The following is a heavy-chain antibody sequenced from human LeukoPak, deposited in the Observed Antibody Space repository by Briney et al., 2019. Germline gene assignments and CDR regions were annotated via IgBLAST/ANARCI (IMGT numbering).Heavy chain of an antibody. Sequence: GASVKVSCKVSGYTLTELSMHWVRQAPGKGLECMGGFDPEDGETIYAQKFQGRVTMTEDTSTDTAYMELSSLRSEDTAVYYCATAEALGYGDYTALGYWGQGTLVTVSS. CDR3: ATAEALGYGDYTALGY. V-gene: IGHV1-24*01. CDR1: GYTLTELS. CDR2: FDPEDGET. D-gene: IGHD4-17*01. J-gene: IGHJ4*02.